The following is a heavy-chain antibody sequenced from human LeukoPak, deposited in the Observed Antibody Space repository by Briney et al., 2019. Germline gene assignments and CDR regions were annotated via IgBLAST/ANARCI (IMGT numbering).Heavy chain of an antibody. CDR2: MYSSGST. V-gene: IGHV4-39*01. D-gene: IGHD4-17*01. J-gene: IGHJ4*02. CDR1: DDSIRSSSYY. Sequence: SETLSLTCSVSDDSIRSSSYYWAWIRQPPGKGLEWIGVMYSSGSTSYNPSLKSRVTIYRDTSRNQLFLNLSSVTAADTAVYYCARIGRLRCPDYWGQGTLVTVSS. CDR3: ARIGRLRCPDY.